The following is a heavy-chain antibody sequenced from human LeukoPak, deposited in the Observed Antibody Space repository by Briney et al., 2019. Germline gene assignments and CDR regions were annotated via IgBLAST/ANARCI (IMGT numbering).Heavy chain of an antibody. CDR3: ARQSPLVRAFDI. Sequence: SETLSLTCTVSGGSISSYYWSWIRQPPGKGLEWIGYIYYSGSTNYNPSLKSRVTISVDTSKNQFSLKLSSVTAADTAVYYCARQSPLVRAFDIWGQGTMVTVFS. CDR1: GGSISSYY. J-gene: IGHJ3*02. CDR2: IYYSGST. V-gene: IGHV4-59*08. D-gene: IGHD3-10*01.